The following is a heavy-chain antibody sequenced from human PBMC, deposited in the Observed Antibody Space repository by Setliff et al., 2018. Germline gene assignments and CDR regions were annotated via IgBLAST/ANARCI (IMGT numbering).Heavy chain of an antibody. Sequence: PGGSLRLSCVTSGFTSSTYWMHWVRQAPGQGLVWVARISTDGSSITYADSVKGRFTISRDNARNTLYLQMNSLTAEDTAVYYCARVGSKPQLGWFDPWGQGTLVTVSS. CDR2: ISTDGSSI. CDR1: GFTSSTYW. J-gene: IGHJ5*02. D-gene: IGHD1-26*01. V-gene: IGHV3-74*01. CDR3: ARVGSKPQLGWFDP.